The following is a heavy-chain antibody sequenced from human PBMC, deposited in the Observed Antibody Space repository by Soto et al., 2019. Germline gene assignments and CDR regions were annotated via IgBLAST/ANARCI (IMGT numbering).Heavy chain of an antibody. V-gene: IGHV3-66*01. CDR2: LYSGGST. D-gene: IGHD2-2*01. Sequence: GGSLRLSCAASGFTVSSNSMSWVRQAPGKGLEWVSILYSGGSTYYADSVKGRFTISRDNSKNTLYLQMNSLRAEDTAVYYCAAPRRDYSTSNFDYWGQGTLVAVSS. J-gene: IGHJ4*02. CDR3: AAPRRDYSTSNFDY. CDR1: GFTVSSNS.